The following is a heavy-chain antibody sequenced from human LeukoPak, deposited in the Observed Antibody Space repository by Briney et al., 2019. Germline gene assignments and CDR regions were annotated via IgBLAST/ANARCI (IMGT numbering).Heavy chain of an antibody. J-gene: IGHJ4*02. V-gene: IGHV1-58*01. D-gene: IGHD3-9*01. CDR3: AAFRFDESYYDILTGYYTTYYFDY. CDR2: IVVGSGNT. CDR1: GFTFTSSA. Sequence: SVKVSCKASGFTFTSSAVQWVRQARGQRLEWIGWIVVGSGNTNCAQKFQERVTITRDMSTSTAYMELSSLRSEDTAVYYCAAFRFDESYYDILTGYYTTYYFDYWGQGTLVTVSS.